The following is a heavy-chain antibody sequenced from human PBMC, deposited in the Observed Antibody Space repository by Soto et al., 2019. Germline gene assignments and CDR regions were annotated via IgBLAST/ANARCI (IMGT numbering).Heavy chain of an antibody. D-gene: IGHD1-26*01. V-gene: IGHV3-11*01. Sequence: GGSLRLSCATSGFTFSGFYMSWVRQAPGKGPEWVSYISDDGYTIYYADSVKGRFTISRDNAKNSLDLQMTNLRAEDTAVYYCALRKTGSYFDYWGQGTLVTVSS. CDR2: ISDDGYTI. J-gene: IGHJ4*02. CDR3: ALRKTGSYFDY. CDR1: GFTFSGFY.